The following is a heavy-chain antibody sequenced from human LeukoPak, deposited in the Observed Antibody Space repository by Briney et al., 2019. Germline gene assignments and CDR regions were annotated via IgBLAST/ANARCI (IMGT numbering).Heavy chain of an antibody. CDR3: AGVGAGWPYDI. CDR1: GLTFSDHY. CDR2: IRNELNGYTT. J-gene: IGHJ3*02. D-gene: IGHD5-24*01. V-gene: IGHV3-72*01. Sequence: PGGSLRLSCAATGLTFSDHYMDWVRQTPEKGLEWIGRIRNELNGYTTEYAASVKGRFTISRDDSKNSLYMQMNSLKTEDTAVYYCAGVGAGWPYDIWGQGTMVTVSS.